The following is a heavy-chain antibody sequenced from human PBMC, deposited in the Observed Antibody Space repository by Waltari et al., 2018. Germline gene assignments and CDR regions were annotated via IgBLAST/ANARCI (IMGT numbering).Heavy chain of an antibody. J-gene: IGHJ3*01. Sequence: QVXLQXXGPGXVXHSQXISLVCVISXDNVSSNSAGWNWIRQSPSRGLEWLXRTYYXSKWFXDYAISVKSRXSINADTSKNQFSLHLNXVIPDDTAXYXCAXDDRWDNDAFDXWGQGTXVTVSS. CDR1: XDNVSSNSAG. CDR2: TYYXSKWFX. D-gene: IGHD1-1*01. V-gene: IGHV6-1*01. CDR3: AXDDRWDNDAFDX.